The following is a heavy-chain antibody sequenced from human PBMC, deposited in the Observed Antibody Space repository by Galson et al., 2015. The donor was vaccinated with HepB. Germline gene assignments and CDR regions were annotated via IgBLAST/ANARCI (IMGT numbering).Heavy chain of an antibody. CDR3: ARDRDTLTVPGASDVFHI. CDR1: GYSLNTYG. J-gene: IGHJ3*02. V-gene: IGHV1-18*01. D-gene: IGHD5-18*01. CDR2: MHTKNGVT. Sequence: SVKVSCKASGYSLNTYGISWVRQAPGQGLEFMGWMHTKNGVTSYVDKFQGRVTMTTDTSASAAYLELRSLRSEDTAVYYCARDRDTLTVPGASDVFHIWGQGTMVTVSS.